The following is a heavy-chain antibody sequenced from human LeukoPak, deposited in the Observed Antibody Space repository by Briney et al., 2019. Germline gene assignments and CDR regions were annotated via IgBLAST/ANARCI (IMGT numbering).Heavy chain of an antibody. CDR1: GFTFSSYW. Sequence: GGSLRLSCAASGFTFSSYWMSWVRQAPGKGLEWVSVIYSGDSTYYADSVKGRFTISRDNSKNTLYLQMKSLRAEDTAVYYCARTDETAPAEDFQHWGQGTLVTVSS. CDR3: ARTDETAPAEDFQH. D-gene: IGHD2-21*02. CDR2: IYSGDST. V-gene: IGHV3-53*01. J-gene: IGHJ1*01.